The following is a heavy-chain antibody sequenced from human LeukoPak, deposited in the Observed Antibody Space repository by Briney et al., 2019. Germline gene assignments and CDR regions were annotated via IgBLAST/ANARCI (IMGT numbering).Heavy chain of an antibody. CDR1: GFTISSYA. Sequence: GGSLRLSCAASGFTISSYAMSWVRQAPGKGLEWVSAISGSGVSTYYADSVKGRFTISRDNSKNTLYLQMNSLRAEDTAVYYCAKLIGSSWSFDYWGQGTLVTVSS. CDR3: AKLIGSSWSFDY. CDR2: ISGSGVST. D-gene: IGHD6-13*01. J-gene: IGHJ4*02. V-gene: IGHV3-23*01.